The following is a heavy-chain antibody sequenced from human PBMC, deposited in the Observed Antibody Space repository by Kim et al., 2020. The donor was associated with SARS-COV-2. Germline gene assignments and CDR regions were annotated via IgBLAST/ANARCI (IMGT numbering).Heavy chain of an antibody. CDR1: GYTFTSYY. V-gene: IGHV1-46*01. CDR3: AREHHANQQSQYCSGGSCPEENWFDP. Sequence: ASVKVSCKASGYTFTSYYMHWVRQAPGQGLEWMGIINPSGGSTSYAQKFQGRVTMTRDTSTSTVYMELSSLRSEDTAVYYCAREHHANQQSQYCSGGSCPEENWFDPWGQGTLVTVSS. J-gene: IGHJ5*02. CDR2: INPSGGST. D-gene: IGHD2-15*01.